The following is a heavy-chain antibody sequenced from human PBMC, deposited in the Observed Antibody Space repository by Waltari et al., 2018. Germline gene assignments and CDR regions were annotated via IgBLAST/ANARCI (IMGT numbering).Heavy chain of an antibody. Sequence: EVKLLQSGSEVRQPAAAVTISCNASRCTFTDSDLPLLQQAPGTGLEWMGRVDPEDGETIYAEKFQGRVTITADTSTDTAYMELSSLRSEETAVDYCATDITMTWRDYWGQGTLVTVSS. J-gene: IGHJ4*02. CDR3: ATDITMTWRDY. CDR2: VDPEDGET. V-gene: IGHV1-69-2*01. CDR1: RCTFTDSD. D-gene: IGHD3-22*01.